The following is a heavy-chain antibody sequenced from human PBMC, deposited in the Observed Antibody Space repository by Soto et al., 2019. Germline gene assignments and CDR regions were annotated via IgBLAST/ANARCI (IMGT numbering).Heavy chain of an antibody. Sequence: EVQLVESGGGLVQPGGSLRLSCAASGFTFSSYWMHWVRQVPGKGLVWVSRINSDGSSTTYADSVKGRFTISRDNPKNTLYLQMNSLRAEDTAVYYCARVETCSSTSCYSVFDYWGQGTLVTVSS. CDR1: GFTFSSYW. CDR2: INSDGSST. CDR3: ARVETCSSTSCYSVFDY. D-gene: IGHD2-2*01. V-gene: IGHV3-74*03. J-gene: IGHJ4*02.